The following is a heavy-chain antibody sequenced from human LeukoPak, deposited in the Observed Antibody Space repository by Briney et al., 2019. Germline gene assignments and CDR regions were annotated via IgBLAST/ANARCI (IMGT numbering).Heavy chain of an antibody. Sequence: GASVKVSCKASGYTFTDYYMHWVRQAPGQGLEWMRWINPDSGGTYFAQKFQGRVTVTRDTSIITASMILSSLRSDDTAMYYCARGRGYGEYTRDDAFDIWGQGTVVIVSS. CDR1: GYTFTDYY. D-gene: IGHD4-17*01. V-gene: IGHV1-2*02. CDR3: ARGRGYGEYTRDDAFDI. CDR2: INPDSGGT. J-gene: IGHJ3*02.